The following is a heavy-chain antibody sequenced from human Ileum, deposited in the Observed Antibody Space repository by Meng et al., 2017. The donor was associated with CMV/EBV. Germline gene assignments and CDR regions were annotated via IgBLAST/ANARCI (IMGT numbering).Heavy chain of an antibody. D-gene: IGHD3-10*01. V-gene: IGHV3-21*06. CDR2: ISGGSTHI. J-gene: IGHJ6*02. Sequence: MNWVRQAPGKGLEWVSSISGGSTHIYYADSVKGRFTISRDNAKNALCLQMNSLTAADTAVYYCARDRGDHYASGTYSTDYYYYGMDVWGQGTTVTVSS. CDR3: ARDRGDHYASGTYSTDYYYYGMDV.